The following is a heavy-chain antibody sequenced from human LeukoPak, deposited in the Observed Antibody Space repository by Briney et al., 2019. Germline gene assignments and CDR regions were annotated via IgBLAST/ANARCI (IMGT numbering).Heavy chain of an antibody. J-gene: IGHJ6*02. CDR1: GVSFSGYY. Sequence: SETLSLTCAVYGVSFSGYYWSWIRQPPGKGLEWIGEINHSGSTNYNPSLKSRVTISVDTSKNQFSLKLSSVTAADTAVYYCARIGLGYYYYGMDVWGQGTTVTVSS. V-gene: IGHV4-34*01. CDR3: ARIGLGYYYYGMDV. D-gene: IGHD6-19*01. CDR2: INHSGST.